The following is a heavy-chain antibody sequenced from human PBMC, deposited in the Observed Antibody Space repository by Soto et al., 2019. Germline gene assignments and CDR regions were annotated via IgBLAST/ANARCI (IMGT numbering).Heavy chain of an antibody. V-gene: IGHV4-59*01. Sequence: QLQLQESGPGLVKPSETLSLTCSVSGDPISKLYWGWIRQPPGKGLEWIGDFSFGGSTNYNPSLKSRLTISVDTSNNHFSLRLTSVTSGDTAVYYCARVSSGWYRDFRFWGQGSLVIVSS. J-gene: IGHJ4*02. CDR1: GDPISKLY. D-gene: IGHD6-19*01. CDR2: FSFGGST. CDR3: ARVSSGWYRDFRF.